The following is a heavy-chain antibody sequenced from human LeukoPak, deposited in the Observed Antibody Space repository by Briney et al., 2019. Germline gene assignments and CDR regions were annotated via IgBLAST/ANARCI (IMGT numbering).Heavy chain of an antibody. J-gene: IGHJ6*03. CDR1: GFTFSSYG. D-gene: IGHD3-16*01. V-gene: IGHV3-30*02. CDR3: AKSLGDWDMDV. CDR2: IWYDGSNK. Sequence: GGSLRLSCAASGFTFSSYGMHWVRQAPGKGLEWVAVIWYDGSNKYYADSVKGRFTISRDNSKNTLYLQMNSLRAEDTAVYYCAKSLGDWDMDVWGKGATVTVSS.